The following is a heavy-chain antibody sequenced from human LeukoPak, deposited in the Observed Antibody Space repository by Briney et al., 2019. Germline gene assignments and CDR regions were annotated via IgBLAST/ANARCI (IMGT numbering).Heavy chain of an antibody. CDR1: VYTFTYYY. CDR2: INPNSGGT. J-gene: IGHJ4*02. V-gene: IGHV1-2*02. D-gene: IGHD4-11*01. CDR3: ARDYQGYSTSYYFDY. Sequence: ASVTVSCKASVYTFTYYYMHWVRQAPGQGLEGMGWINPNSGGTNYAQKFQGRVTMTRDTSISTAYMELSRLRSDDTAVYYCARDYQGYSTSYYFDYWGQGTLVTVSS.